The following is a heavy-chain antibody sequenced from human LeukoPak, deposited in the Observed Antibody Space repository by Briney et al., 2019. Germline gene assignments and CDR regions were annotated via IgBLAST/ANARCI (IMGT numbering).Heavy chain of an antibody. CDR1: GFTFSVYY. Sequence: PGGSLRLSCAASGFTFSVYYMSWIRQAPGKGLEWVSYISSSSSYTNYADSVKGRFTISRDNAKNSLYLQINSLRAEDTAVYYCARDTLGQWLVQSYYFDYWGQGTLVTASS. D-gene: IGHD6-19*01. CDR2: ISSSSSYT. V-gene: IGHV3-11*06. J-gene: IGHJ4*02. CDR3: ARDTLGQWLVQSYYFDY.